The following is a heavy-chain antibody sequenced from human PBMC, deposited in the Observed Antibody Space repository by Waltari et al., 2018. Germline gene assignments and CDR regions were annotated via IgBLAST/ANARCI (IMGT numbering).Heavy chain of an antibody. CDR1: GGSISSGDYY. Sequence: QVQLQESGPGLVKPSQTLSLTCTVSGGSISSGDYYWSWIRQPPGKGLEWIGYFYYSGSTTYTPPLKSRVTISVDTSKNQFSLKLSSVTAADTAVYYCASLSIAARHVWYFDLWGRGTLVTVSS. D-gene: IGHD6-6*01. CDR2: FYYSGST. J-gene: IGHJ2*01. V-gene: IGHV4-30-4*01. CDR3: ASLSIAARHVWYFDL.